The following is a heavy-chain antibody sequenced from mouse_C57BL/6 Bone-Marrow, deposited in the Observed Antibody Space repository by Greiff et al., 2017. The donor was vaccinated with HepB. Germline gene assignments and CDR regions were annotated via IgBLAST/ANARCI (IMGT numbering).Heavy chain of an antibody. J-gene: IGHJ4*01. V-gene: IGHV2-2*01. Sequence: QVQLQQSGPGLVQPSQSLSITCTVSGFSLTSYGVHWVRQSPGKGLEWLGVIWSGGSTDYNAAFISRLSISKDNSKSQVFFKMNSLQAEDTARYYCARKTYYKGAMDYWGQGTSVTVSS. CDR1: GFSLTSYG. CDR3: ARKTYYKGAMDY. CDR2: IWSGGST. D-gene: IGHD2-12*01.